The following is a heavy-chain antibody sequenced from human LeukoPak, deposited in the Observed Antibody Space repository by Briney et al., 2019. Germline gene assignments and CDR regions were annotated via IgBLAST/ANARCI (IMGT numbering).Heavy chain of an antibody. CDR1: GFTFSSYA. D-gene: IGHD3-16*01. CDR3: ARDPLGGYYYYNYMDV. CDR2: ISYDGSNK. Sequence: GGSLRLSCAASGFTFSSYAMHWVRQAPGKGLEWVAVISYDGSNKYYADSVKGRFTISRDNSKNTLYLQMNSLRAEDTAVYYCARDPLGGYYYYNYMDVWGKGTTVTVSS. V-gene: IGHV3-30*04. J-gene: IGHJ6*03.